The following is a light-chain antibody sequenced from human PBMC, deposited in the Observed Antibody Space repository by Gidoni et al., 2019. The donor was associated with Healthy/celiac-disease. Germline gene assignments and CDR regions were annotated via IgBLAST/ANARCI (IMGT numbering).Light chain of an antibody. CDR3: LLSYSGALVG. Sequence: QAVVTQEPSLNVSPRGTVTLTCGSSTGAVTSGHYPYWFQQKPGQAPRTLIYDTSNKHSWTPARFSGSLLGGKAALTLSGAQPEDEAEYYCLLSYSGALVGFGGGTKLTVL. CDR2: DTS. J-gene: IGLJ2*01. V-gene: IGLV7-46*01. CDR1: TGAVTSGHY.